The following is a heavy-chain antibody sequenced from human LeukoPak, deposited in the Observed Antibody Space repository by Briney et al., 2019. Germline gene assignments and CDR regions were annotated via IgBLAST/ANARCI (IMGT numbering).Heavy chain of an antibody. D-gene: IGHD2-21*02. CDR3: ARDSVVVVTAIPEFDP. V-gene: IGHV1-18*01. J-gene: IGHJ5*02. CDR1: GYTFTSYG. CDR2: ISAYNGNT. Sequence: GASVEVSCKASGYTFTSYGISWVRQAPGQGLEWMGWISAYNGNTNYAQKLQGRVTMTTDTSTSTAYMELRSLRSDDTAVYYCARDSVVVVTAIPEFDPWGQGTLVTVSS.